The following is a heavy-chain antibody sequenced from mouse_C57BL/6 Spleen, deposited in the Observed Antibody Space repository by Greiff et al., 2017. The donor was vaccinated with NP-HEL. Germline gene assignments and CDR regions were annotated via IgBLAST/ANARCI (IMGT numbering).Heavy chain of an antibody. CDR1: GYTFTDYY. CDR3: ARCITTVVFDY. D-gene: IGHD1-1*01. V-gene: IGHV1-26*01. Sequence: EVQLQQSGPELVKPGASVKISCKATGYTFTDYYMNWVKQSHGKSLEWIGDINPNNGGTSYNQKFKGKATLTVDKSSSTAYMELRSLTSEDSAVYYCARCITTVVFDYWGQGTTLTVSS. J-gene: IGHJ2*01. CDR2: INPNNGGT.